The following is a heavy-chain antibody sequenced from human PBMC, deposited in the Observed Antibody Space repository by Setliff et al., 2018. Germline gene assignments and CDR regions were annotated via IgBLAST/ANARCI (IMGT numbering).Heavy chain of an antibody. CDR1: TFTFSKYA. Sequence: GGSLRLSCVASTFTFSKYAVTWVRQAPGKGLEWVSSIHVSGGSTYYADSVKGRFTISRDNSKNAVYLQMNSLRAEDTAEYYCARGVVVVVAATSNYFDPWGQGTLVTVSS. V-gene: IGHV3-23*01. CDR2: IHVSGGST. D-gene: IGHD2-15*01. CDR3: ARGVVVVVAATSNYFDP. J-gene: IGHJ5*02.